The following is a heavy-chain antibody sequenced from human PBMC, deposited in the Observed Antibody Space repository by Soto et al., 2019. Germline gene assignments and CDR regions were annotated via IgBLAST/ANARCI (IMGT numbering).Heavy chain of an antibody. CDR2: IIPIFGTA. D-gene: IGHD3-10*01. J-gene: IGHJ6*02. CDR1: GGTFSSYA. V-gene: IGHV1-69*12. Sequence: QVQLVQSGAEVKKPGSSVKVSCKASGGTFSSYAISWVRQAPGQGLEWMGGIIPIFGTANYAQKFQGRVTITADEATSTAYMELGSLRSEDTAVYYCARDYYGSGSPSSRYYYYGRDVWGQGTTVTVSS. CDR3: ARDYYGSGSPSSRYYYYGRDV.